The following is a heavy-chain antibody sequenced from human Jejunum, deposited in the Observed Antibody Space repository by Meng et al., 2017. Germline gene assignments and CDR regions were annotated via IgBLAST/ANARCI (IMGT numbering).Heavy chain of an antibody. V-gene: IGHV4-4*02. CDR1: GGPCESHNW. J-gene: IGHJ2*01. Sequence: QLQVQAPGPGLVKPSSTLPLACAVSGGPCESHNWSTWIRQHPGQCLEWIGEFYHSGSTHYNPSLQSRVTISIDNSKNRFSLSLNSVTAADTAIYYCARADYVRYFDLWCRGTLVTVSS. CDR3: ARADYVRYFDL. CDR2: FYHSGST. D-gene: IGHD3-10*02.